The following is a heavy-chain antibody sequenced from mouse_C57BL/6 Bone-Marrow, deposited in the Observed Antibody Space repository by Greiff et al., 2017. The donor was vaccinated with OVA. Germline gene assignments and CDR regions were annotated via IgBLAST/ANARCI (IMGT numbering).Heavy chain of an antibody. CDR1: GFTFSSYA. J-gene: IGHJ3*01. CDR2: ISDGGSYT. D-gene: IGHD1-1*01. Sequence: EVQRVESGGGLVKPGGSLKFSCAASGFTFSSYAMSWVRQTPEKRLEWVATISDGGSYTYYPDNVKGRFTISRDNAKNNLYLQMSHLKSEDTAMYYCARVGYYGSLAYWGQGTLVTVSA. V-gene: IGHV5-4*01. CDR3: ARVGYYGSLAY.